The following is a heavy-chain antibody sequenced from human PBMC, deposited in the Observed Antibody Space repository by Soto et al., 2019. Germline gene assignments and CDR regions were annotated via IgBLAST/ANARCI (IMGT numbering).Heavy chain of an antibody. CDR3: ARARDGYSNLDY. CDR1: GYTFTSYG. V-gene: IGHV1-2*04. D-gene: IGHD4-4*01. J-gene: IGHJ4*02. CDR2: INPNSGGT. Sequence: ASVKVSCKASGYTFTSYGISWVRQAPGQGLEWMGWINPNSGGTNYAQKFQGWVTMTRDTSISTAYMELSRLRSDDTAVYYCARARDGYSNLDYWGQGTLVTV.